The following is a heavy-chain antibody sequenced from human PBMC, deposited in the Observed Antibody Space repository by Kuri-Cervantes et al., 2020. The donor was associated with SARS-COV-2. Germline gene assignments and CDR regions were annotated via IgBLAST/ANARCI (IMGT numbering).Heavy chain of an antibody. Sequence: GESLKISCAASGFTFSSYSMNWVRQAPGKGLEWVAVISYDGSNKYYADSVKGRFTISRDNSKNTLYLQMNSLRAEDTAVYYCAREQLVPYNWFDPWGQGTLVTVSS. CDR3: AREQLVPYNWFDP. CDR2: ISYDGSNK. D-gene: IGHD6-6*01. V-gene: IGHV3-30*03. CDR1: GFTFSSYS. J-gene: IGHJ5*02.